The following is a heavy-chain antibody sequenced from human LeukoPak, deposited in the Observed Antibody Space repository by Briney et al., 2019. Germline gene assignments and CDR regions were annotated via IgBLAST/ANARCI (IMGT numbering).Heavy chain of an antibody. D-gene: IGHD2-15*01. CDR1: GDTLGNYA. Sequence: EASVKVSCKASGDTLGNYAITWVRQAPGQGLEWMGRIIPIFGTTYYAQKFQGRVTITADKSTNTAYMEMSSLKSEDTAVYYCAREPGGFRKYLAYWGQGALVTVSS. CDR2: IIPIFGTT. CDR3: AREPGGFRKYLAY. V-gene: IGHV1-69*06. J-gene: IGHJ4*02.